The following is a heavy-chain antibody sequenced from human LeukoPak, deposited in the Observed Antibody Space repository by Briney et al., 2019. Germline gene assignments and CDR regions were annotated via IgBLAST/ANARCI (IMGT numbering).Heavy chain of an antibody. CDR1: GFTFSSYG. D-gene: IGHD6-13*01. Sequence: GGSLRLSCAASGFTFSSYGMHWVRQAPGKGLEWVAVIWYDGSNKYYAGAVKGRFTISRDNSKNTLYLQMNSLRAEDTAVYYCASQQLAFDYWGQGTLVTVSS. CDR2: IWYDGSNK. V-gene: IGHV3-33*01. J-gene: IGHJ4*02. CDR3: ASQQLAFDY.